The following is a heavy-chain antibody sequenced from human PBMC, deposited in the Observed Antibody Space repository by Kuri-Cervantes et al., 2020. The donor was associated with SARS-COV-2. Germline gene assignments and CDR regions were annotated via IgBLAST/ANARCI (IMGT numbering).Heavy chain of an antibody. CDR1: GFTFSSYA. D-gene: IGHD3-16*01. CDR3: AKDWKVTSRDNSPWYYLDF. CDR2: IYSGGSST. Sequence: GESLKISCAASGFTFSSYAMSWVRQAPGKGLEWVSVIYSGGSSTYYADSVKGRFTISRDNSKSTVYLQMNSLRPEDTAMYYCAKDWKVTSRDNSPWYYLDFWGQGTLVTVSS. J-gene: IGHJ4*02. V-gene: IGHV3-23*03.